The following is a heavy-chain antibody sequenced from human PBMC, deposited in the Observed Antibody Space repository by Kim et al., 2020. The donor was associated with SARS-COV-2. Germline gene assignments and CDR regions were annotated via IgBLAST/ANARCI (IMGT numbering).Heavy chain of an antibody. D-gene: IGHD2-15*01. V-gene: IGHV3-66*01. CDR3: ARDLGGILYYYYGMDV. Sequence: SVKGRFTISRDNSKNTLYLQMNSLRAEDTAVYYCARDLGGILYYYYGMDVWGQGTTVTVSS. J-gene: IGHJ6*02.